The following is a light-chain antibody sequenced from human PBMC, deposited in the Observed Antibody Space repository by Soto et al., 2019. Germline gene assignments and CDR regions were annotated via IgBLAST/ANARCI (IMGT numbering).Light chain of an antibody. Sequence: AIRMTQSPSSLSASTGDRVTITCRASQGISSSVVLYQQKPGKAPKLLIYGASTLQSGVPSRFSGSGSGTDFTLTISCLQSEDFATYYCQQYYSYPVTFGPGTKVDIK. V-gene: IGKV1-8*01. J-gene: IGKJ3*01. CDR1: QGISSS. CDR3: QQYYSYPVT. CDR2: GAS.